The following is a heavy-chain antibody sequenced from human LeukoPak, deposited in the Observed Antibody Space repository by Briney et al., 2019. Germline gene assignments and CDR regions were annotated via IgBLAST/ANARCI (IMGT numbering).Heavy chain of an antibody. V-gene: IGHV1-3*01. CDR1: GYTFTSYA. CDR2: INAGNGNT. D-gene: IGHD2-15*01. J-gene: IGHJ6*02. Sequence: ASVKVSCKASGYTFTSYAMHWVRQAPGQRLEWMGWINAGNGNTKYSQKFQGRVTITRDTSASTAYMELSSLRSEDTAVYYCARDRVMALGFVAYYYYGMDVWGQGTTVTVSS. CDR3: ARDRVMALGFVAYYYYGMDV.